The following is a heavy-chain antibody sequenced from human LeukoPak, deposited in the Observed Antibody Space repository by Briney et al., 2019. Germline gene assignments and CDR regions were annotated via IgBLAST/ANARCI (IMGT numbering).Heavy chain of an antibody. J-gene: IGHJ6*02. V-gene: IGHV1-46*01. CDR1: GYTFTSYY. Sequence: ASVKVSCKASGYTFTSYYMHWVRQAHGQGLEWMGIINPSGGSTSYAQKFQGRVTMTRDTSTSTVYMELSSLRSEDTAVYYCARLEISTEYYYGMDVWGQGTTVTVSS. CDR2: INPSGGST. D-gene: IGHD5-24*01. CDR3: ARLEISTEYYYGMDV.